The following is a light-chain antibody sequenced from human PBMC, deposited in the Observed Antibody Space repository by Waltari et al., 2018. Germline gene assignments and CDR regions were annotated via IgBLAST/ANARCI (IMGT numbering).Light chain of an antibody. J-gene: IGKJ1*01. Sequence: DVVMTQSPRSLPVTLGQPASISCRSSQSLVHSDGDTYLHGFQQRPGQSPRRLINKVSERDPGVPDRFSGSGSGTDFTLEISTVEAEEVGVYYCMQSTHWPPWTFGQGTKVEIK. CDR2: KVS. CDR1: QSLVHSDGDTY. CDR3: MQSTHWPPWT. V-gene: IGKV2-30*02.